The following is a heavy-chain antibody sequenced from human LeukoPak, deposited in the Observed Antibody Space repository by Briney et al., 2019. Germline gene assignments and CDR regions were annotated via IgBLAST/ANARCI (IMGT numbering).Heavy chain of an antibody. CDR1: GYTFTGYY. V-gene: IGHV1-2*06. CDR3: AARSGTYPYYLDY. J-gene: IGHJ4*02. D-gene: IGHD3-10*01. Sequence: ASVKVSCKASGYTFTGYYMHWVRQAPGQGLEWMGRINPNSGGTNYAQKFQGRVTMTTDTSTNTAYMELRSLRSDDTAVYYCAARSGTYPYYLDYWGQGTLVTVSS. CDR2: INPNSGGT.